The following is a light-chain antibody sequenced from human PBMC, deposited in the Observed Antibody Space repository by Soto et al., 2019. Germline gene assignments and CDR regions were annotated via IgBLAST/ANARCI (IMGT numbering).Light chain of an antibody. CDR3: QQYGSSPWT. CDR1: QSVSSSC. CDR2: GAS. Sequence: EIVLTQSPGTLSLSPGERATLSCRASQSVSSSCLAWYQQKPGQAPRLLIYGASSRATGIPDRFSGSGSGTDFTLTISRLEPEDFAVYCRQQYGSSPWTFGQGTKVDIK. J-gene: IGKJ1*01. V-gene: IGKV3-20*01.